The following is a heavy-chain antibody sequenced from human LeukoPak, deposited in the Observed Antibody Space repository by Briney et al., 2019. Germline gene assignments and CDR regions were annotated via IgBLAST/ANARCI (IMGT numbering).Heavy chain of an antibody. CDR1: GYTFTGYY. J-gene: IGHJ4*02. D-gene: IGHD3-22*01. V-gene: IGHV1-2*02. CDR2: INPNSGGT. CDR3: ARDPGYDSSGYYYD. Sequence: GASVTVSCMASGYTFTGYYMHWVRQAPGQGLEWMGWINPNSGGTNYAQKFQGRVTMTRDTSISTAYMELSRLRSDDTAVYYCARDPGYDSSGYYYDWGQGTLVTVSS.